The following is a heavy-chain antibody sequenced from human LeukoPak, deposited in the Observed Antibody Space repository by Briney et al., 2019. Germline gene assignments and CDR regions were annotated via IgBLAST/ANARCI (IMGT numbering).Heavy chain of an antibody. CDR3: ARHMSIAVAGTFDY. CDR1: GYSFTSYW. J-gene: IGHJ4*02. CDR2: IYAGDSDT. D-gene: IGHD6-19*01. Sequence: GESLKISCKGAGYSFTSYWIGWVRQMPGKGLEWMGIIYAGDSDTRYSPSFQGQVPISADKSIGTAYLHWSSLKASDTAMYYCARHMSIAVAGTFDYWGQGTLVTVSS. V-gene: IGHV5-51*01.